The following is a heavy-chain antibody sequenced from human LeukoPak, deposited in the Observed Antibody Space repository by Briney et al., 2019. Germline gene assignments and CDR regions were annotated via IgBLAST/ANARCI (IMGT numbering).Heavy chain of an antibody. CDR1: GYTFTSYD. J-gene: IGHJ5*02. V-gene: IGHV1-8*01. CDR3: ARASSTRSWFDP. Sequence: ASVKVSCKAYGYTFTSYDINWVRQATGQGLEWMGWMNPNSGNTGYAQKFQVRVTMTRNTSISTAYMELSSLRSEDTAVYYCARASSTRSWFDPWGQGTLVTVSS. CDR2: MNPNSGNT. D-gene: IGHD2-2*01.